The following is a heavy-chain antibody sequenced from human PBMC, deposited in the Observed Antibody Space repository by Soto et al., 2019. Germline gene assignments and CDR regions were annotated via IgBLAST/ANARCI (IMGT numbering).Heavy chain of an antibody. D-gene: IGHD2-15*01. CDR3: AKDPSESGGYTFDY. CDR1: GFTFTDYS. J-gene: IGHJ4*02. V-gene: IGHV3-11*04. CDR2: IDSRGRTL. Sequence: GGSLRLSCAASGFTFTDYSMSWIRQAPGKGLEWLAFIDSRGRTLSYADSVKGRFTISRDNSKNTLYLQVNSLRAEDTAVYYCAKDPSESGGYTFDYWGQGTLVTVSS.